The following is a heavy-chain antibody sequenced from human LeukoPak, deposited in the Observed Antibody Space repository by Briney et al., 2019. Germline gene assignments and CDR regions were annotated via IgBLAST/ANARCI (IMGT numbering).Heavy chain of an antibody. CDR1: GFTFSNYV. CDR2: ISCDGSNQ. J-gene: IGHJ4*02. V-gene: IGHV3-30-3*01. Sequence: GGSLRLSCAASGFTFSNYVMNWVRQAPGKGLEWVAVISCDGSNQYYADSVKGRFTISRDNSENTLYLQMSSLRVEDTALYYCARAFYGSGSYAKAHDYWGQGTLVTVSS. D-gene: IGHD3-10*01. CDR3: ARAFYGSGSYAKAHDY.